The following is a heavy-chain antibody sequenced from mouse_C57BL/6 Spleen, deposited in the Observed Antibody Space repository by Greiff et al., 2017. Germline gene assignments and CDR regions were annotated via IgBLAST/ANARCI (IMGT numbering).Heavy chain of an antibody. J-gene: IGHJ3*01. Sequence: EVKLQESGPELVKPGASVKISCKASGYSFTDYNMNWVKQSNGKSLEWIGVINPNYGTTSYNQKFKGKATLTVDQSSSTAYMQHNSLTSEDSAVYYCARDYYGSSFPFAYWGQGTLVTVSA. CDR2: INPNYGTT. V-gene: IGHV1-39*01. CDR1: GYSFTDYN. D-gene: IGHD1-1*01. CDR3: ARDYYGSSFPFAY.